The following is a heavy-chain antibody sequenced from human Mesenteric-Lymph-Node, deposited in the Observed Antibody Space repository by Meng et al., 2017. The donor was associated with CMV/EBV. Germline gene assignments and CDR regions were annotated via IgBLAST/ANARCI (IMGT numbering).Heavy chain of an antibody. CDR1: TFNAYF. D-gene: IGHD3-10*01. CDR3: ARDFLELGPGSYPEYLQY. J-gene: IGHJ1*01. CDR2: ISPSSGAT. Sequence: TFNAYFIHWVRQAPGRGLEWMGSISPSSGATDFAQKFQGRVTVTRDTSIRTVYMELSSLHSDDTAVYYCARDFLELGPGSYPEYLQYWGQGTLVTSPQ. V-gene: IGHV1-2*02.